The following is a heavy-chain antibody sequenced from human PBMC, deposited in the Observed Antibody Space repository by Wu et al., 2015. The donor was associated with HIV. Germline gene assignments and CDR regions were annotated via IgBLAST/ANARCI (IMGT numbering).Heavy chain of an antibody. D-gene: IGHD4-17*01. CDR3: ATNLATVTGRGYYYYYMDV. Sequence: QVQLVQSGAEVKRPGASVKVSCKASGYTFTSYYMHWVRQAPGQGLEWMGIINPSGGSTSYAQKFQGRVTMTRDTSTSTVYMELSSLRSEDTAVYYCATNLATVTGRGYYYYYMDVWGKGTTVTVSS. J-gene: IGHJ6*03. CDR1: GYTFTSYY. CDR2: INPSGGST. V-gene: IGHV1-46*03.